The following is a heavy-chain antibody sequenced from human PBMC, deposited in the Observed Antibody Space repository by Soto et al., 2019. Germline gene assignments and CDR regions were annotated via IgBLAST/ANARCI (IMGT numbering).Heavy chain of an antibody. CDR2: MNPNSGNT. CDR3: ARVPARRWEIPNMDV. J-gene: IGHJ6*03. D-gene: IGHD1-26*01. CDR1: GYTFTSYD. V-gene: IGHV1-8*01. Sequence: QVQLVQSGAEVKKPGASVKVSCKASGYTFTSYDTNWVRQATGQGLEWMGWMNPNSGNTGYAQKFQGRVTMTRNTSISTAYMELSSLRSEDTAVYYCARVPARRWEIPNMDVWGKGTTVTVSS.